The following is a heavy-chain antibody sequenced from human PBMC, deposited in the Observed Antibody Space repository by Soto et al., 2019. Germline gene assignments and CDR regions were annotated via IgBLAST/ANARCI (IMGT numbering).Heavy chain of an antibody. J-gene: IGHJ4*02. CDR3: ARIERYSGYEYFDY. CDR2: IFSNDEE. D-gene: IGHD5-12*01. V-gene: IGHV2-26*02. CDR1: GFSLTNVRVA. Sequence: QVTLKESGPVLVKPTETLTLTCTVSGFSLTNVRVAVGWIRQPPGKALEWLGHIFSNDEESYSTSMRNRLTISKDTHARQVVLTMTNVAPVDTGTYYCARIERYSGYEYFDYWGQGILVTVSS.